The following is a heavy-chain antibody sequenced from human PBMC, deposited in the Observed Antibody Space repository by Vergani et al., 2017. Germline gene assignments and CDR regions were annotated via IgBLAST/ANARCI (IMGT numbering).Heavy chain of an antibody. J-gene: IGHJ6*03. V-gene: IGHV1-2*02. CDR1: GYTFTGYY. D-gene: IGHD1-26*01. CDR2: INPNSGGT. Sequence: QVQLVQSGAEVKKPGASVKVSCKASGYTFTGYYMHWVRQAPGQGLEWMGWINPNSGGTNYAQKFQGRVTMTRDTSISTAYMELSRLRSDDTAVYYCAREGATTIPVGYMDVWGKGTTVTVSS. CDR3: AREGATTIPVGYMDV.